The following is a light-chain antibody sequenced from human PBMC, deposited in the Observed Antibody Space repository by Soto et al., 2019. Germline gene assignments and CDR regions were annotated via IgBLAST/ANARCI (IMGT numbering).Light chain of an antibody. CDR3: QQRSNWPPGRLT. V-gene: IGKV3-11*01. CDR1: QSVSSY. J-gene: IGKJ4*01. CDR2: DAS. Sequence: EIVLTQSRSGVSFSPVERGTLSGRASQSVSSYLAWYQQKPGQAPRLLIYDASNRATGIPARFSGSGSGTDFPLTISRLEPADLAVYYCQQRSNWPPGRLTFGGGTKVDI.